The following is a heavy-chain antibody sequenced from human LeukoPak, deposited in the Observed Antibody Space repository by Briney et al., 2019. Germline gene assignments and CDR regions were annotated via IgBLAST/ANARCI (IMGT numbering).Heavy chain of an antibody. CDR1: GYTFTGYY. J-gene: IGHJ4*02. Sequence: ASVKVSCKASGYTFTGYYMHWVRQAPGQGLEWMGWINPNSGGTNYAQKFQGRVTMTRDTSISTAYMELSRLRSDDTAVYYCAREGYYDSSGHTAYDYWGQGTLVTVSS. CDR2: INPNSGGT. D-gene: IGHD3-22*01. CDR3: AREGYYDSSGHTAYDY. V-gene: IGHV1-2*02.